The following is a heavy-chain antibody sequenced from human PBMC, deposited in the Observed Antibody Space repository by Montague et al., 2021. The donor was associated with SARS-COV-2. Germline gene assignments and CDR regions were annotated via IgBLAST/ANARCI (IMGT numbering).Heavy chain of an antibody. J-gene: IGHJ6*02. CDR1: GFSLSTSGMC. CDR3: ARIPAVTTGLNYYYYSGMDV. Sequence: PALVKPTQTLTLTCTFSGFSLSTSGMCVSWIRQPPGKALEWLALXXWDDDKYYSTSLKTRLTISKDTSKNQVVLTMTNMDPVDTATYYCARIPAVTTGLNYYYYSGMDVWGQGTTVTVPS. CDR2: XXWDDDK. D-gene: IGHD4-17*01. V-gene: IGHV2-70*01.